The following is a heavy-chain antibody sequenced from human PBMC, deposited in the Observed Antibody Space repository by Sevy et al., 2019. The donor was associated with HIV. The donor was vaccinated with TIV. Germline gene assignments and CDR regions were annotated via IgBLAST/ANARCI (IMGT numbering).Heavy chain of an antibody. CDR3: ANEGSGSSWALDY. CDR1: GFTFSSYG. V-gene: IGHV3-30*18. D-gene: IGHD6-13*01. CDR2: ISYDGSNK. J-gene: IGHJ4*02. Sequence: GGSLRLSCAASGFTFSSYGMHWVRQAPGKGLEWVSVISYDGSNKYYADSVKGRFTISRDNSKNTLYLQMNSLRAEDTAVYYCANEGSGSSWALDYWGQGTLVTVSS.